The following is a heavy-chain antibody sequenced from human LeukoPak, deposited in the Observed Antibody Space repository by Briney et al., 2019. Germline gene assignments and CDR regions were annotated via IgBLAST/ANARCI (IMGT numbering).Heavy chain of an antibody. D-gene: IGHD3-10*01. CDR1: GGSISSYY. V-gene: IGHV4-59*01. Sequence: SETLSLTCTVSGGSISSYYWSWIRQPPGKGLEWIGYIYYSGSTNFNPSLKSRVTISVDTSKNQFSLKLSSVTAADTAVYYCAREGFLGAFDIWGQGTMVTVSS. CDR2: IYYSGST. J-gene: IGHJ3*02. CDR3: AREGFLGAFDI.